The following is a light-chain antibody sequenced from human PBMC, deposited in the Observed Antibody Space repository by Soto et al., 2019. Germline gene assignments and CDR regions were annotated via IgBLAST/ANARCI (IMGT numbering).Light chain of an antibody. Sequence: DLVMTQTPLSLSVTPGQPASISCKSSQSLMHNNGRTYLYGYLEKPGQPPQLLMYEVFNRFSGVPDRFSGSGSGTDFTLKISRVEAEDVGVYYCMQSLSLPLTFGGGTKVEIK. CDR3: MQSLSLPLT. V-gene: IGKV2D-29*01. CDR1: QSLMHNNGRTY. J-gene: IGKJ4*01. CDR2: EVF.